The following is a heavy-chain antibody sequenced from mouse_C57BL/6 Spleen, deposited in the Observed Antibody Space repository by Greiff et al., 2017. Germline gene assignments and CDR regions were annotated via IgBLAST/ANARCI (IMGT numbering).Heavy chain of an antibody. J-gene: IGHJ4*01. CDR3: ASPNWDEDAMDY. D-gene: IGHD4-1*01. V-gene: IGHV1-7*01. Sequence: QVQLQQSGAELAKPGASVKLSCKASGYTFTSYWMHWVKQRPGQGLEWIGYINPSSGYTKYNQKFKDKATLTAAKSASTAYMQLSSLTCEDSAVYYCASPNWDEDAMDYWGQGTSVTVSS. CDR2: INPSSGYT. CDR1: GYTFTSYW.